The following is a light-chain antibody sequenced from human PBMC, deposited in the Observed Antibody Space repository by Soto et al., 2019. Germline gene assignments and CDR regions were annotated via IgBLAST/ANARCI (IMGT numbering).Light chain of an antibody. CDR2: GYNNRYN. J-gene: IGLJ2*01. CDR3: QSYDSSLSGSV. Sequence: QSVLTQPPSVSGAPGQRVTISCTGSSSNIGAGYGVHWYQQLPGTAPKLLIYGYNNRYNNRPSGVPDRFSGSRSGTSASLAITGLQAEDEADYYCQSYDSSLSGSVFGGGTKLTVL. CDR1: SSNIGAGYG. V-gene: IGLV1-40*01.